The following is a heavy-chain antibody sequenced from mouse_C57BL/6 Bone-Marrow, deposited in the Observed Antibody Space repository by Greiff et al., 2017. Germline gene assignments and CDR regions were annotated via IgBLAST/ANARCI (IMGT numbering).Heavy chain of an antibody. D-gene: IGHD2-3*01. J-gene: IGHJ2*01. CDR1: GFNIKDDY. CDR3: TRGDGYYFYYFDY. V-gene: IGHV14-4*01. CDR2: IDPENGDT. Sequence: EVKLMESGAELVRPGASVKLSCTASGFNIKDDYMHWVKQRPEQGLEWIGWIDPENGDTEYASKFQGKATITADTSSNTAYLQLSSLTSEDTAVYYCTRGDGYYFYYFDYWGQGTT.